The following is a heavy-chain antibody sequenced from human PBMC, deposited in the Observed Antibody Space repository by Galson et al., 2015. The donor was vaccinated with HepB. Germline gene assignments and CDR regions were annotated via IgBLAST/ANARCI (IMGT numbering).Heavy chain of an antibody. CDR3: ARLGGNYRTTSHFDY. D-gene: IGHD1-26*01. Sequence: SLRLSCAASGFTFSTYWMHWVRQVPGKGLVWFSRINSDGRSTSYADSVKGRFTISRDNAKNTLYLQMNSLRAEDTAVYYGARLGGNYRTTSHFDYWGQGTLVTVSS. J-gene: IGHJ4*02. CDR2: INSDGRST. CDR1: GFTFSTYW. V-gene: IGHV3-74*01.